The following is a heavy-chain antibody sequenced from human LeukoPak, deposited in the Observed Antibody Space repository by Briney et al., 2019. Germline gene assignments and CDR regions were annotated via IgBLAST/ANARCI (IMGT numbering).Heavy chain of an antibody. CDR1: GGSFSGYY. Sequence: KPSETLSLTCAVYGGSFSGYYWSWIRQPPGKGLEWIGEINHSGSTNYNPFQGRVTMTEDTSTDTAYMELSSLRSEDTAVYYCATALTMVRGSFDYWGQGTLVTVSS. CDR2: INHSGST. J-gene: IGHJ4*02. CDR3: ATALTMVRGSFDY. D-gene: IGHD3-10*01. V-gene: IGHV4-34*10.